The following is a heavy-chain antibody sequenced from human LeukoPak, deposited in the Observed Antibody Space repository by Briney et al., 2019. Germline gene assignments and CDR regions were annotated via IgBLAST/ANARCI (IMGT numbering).Heavy chain of an antibody. Sequence: SGGSLRLSCAASGFTFSSYAMSWVRQAPGKGLEWVSAISGSGGSTYYADSVKGRFTISRDNAKNSLYLQMNSLRAEDTAVYYCARDPPPPGYYYDSSGYYGIDYWGQGTLVTVSS. CDR1: GFTFSSYA. D-gene: IGHD3-22*01. CDR3: ARDPPPPGYYYDSSGYYGIDY. V-gene: IGHV3-23*01. CDR2: ISGSGGST. J-gene: IGHJ4*02.